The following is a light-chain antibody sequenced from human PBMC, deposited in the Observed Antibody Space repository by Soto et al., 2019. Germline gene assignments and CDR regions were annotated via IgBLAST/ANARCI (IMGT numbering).Light chain of an antibody. CDR1: SSDVGGYNY. J-gene: IGLJ2*01. CDR3: SSYTSSSTPVV. CDR2: DVS. V-gene: IGLV2-14*01. Sequence: QSALTQPASVSGSPGQSITISCTGTSSDVGGYNYVSWYQQHPGKAPKLMIYDVSNRPSGDSNRFSGSKSGNTASLTISGLQAEDDADYYCSSYTSSSTPVVFGGGTKLTVL.